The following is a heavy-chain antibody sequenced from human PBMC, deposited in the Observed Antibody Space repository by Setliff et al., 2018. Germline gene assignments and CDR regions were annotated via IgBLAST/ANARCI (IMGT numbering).Heavy chain of an antibody. CDR1: GGSISSGDYY. J-gene: IGHJ3*02. Sequence: SETLSLTCTVTGGSISSGDYYWSWIRQPPGKGLEFVGYIYYSGSTNYNPSLKSRVTISIDTSKNHFSLKMNSVTDADTAVYYCASAPLLYSDSSGLSGTFDIWGQGTMVTVSS. CDR3: ASAPLLYSDSSGLSGTFDI. D-gene: IGHD3-22*01. V-gene: IGHV4-30-4*08. CDR2: IYYSGST.